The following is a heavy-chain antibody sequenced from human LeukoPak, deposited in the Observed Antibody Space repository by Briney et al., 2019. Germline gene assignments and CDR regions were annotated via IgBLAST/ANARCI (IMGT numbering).Heavy chain of an antibody. CDR2: ITSGTTYI. CDR3: ARWPYSSSYYFDY. J-gene: IGHJ4*02. V-gene: IGHV3-21*01. D-gene: IGHD6-6*01. CDR1: GFTFSDYN. Sequence: GGSLRLSCAASGFTFSDYNMNWVRQSPEKGLEWVSSITSGTTYIYYADSVRGRFTLSRDNAKNSLYLQMNSLRAEDTAVYYCARWPYSSSYYFDYWGQGTLVTVSS.